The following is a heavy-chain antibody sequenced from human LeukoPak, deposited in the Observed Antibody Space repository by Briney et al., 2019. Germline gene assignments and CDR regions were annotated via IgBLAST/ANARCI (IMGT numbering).Heavy chain of an antibody. CDR2: INPNSGGT. CDR3: ARPSRSGSFPRPLDY. V-gene: IGHV1-2*02. D-gene: IGHD3-10*01. J-gene: IGHJ4*02. Sequence: ASVKVSCKASGYTFTGYYMHWVRQAPGQGLEWMGWINPNSGGTNYAQKFQGRVTMTRDTSISTAYMELRSLRSDDTAVYYCARPSRSGSFPRPLDYWGQGTLVTVSS. CDR1: GYTFTGYY.